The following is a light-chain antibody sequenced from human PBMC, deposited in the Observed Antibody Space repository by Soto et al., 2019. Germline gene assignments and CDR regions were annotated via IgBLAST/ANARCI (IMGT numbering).Light chain of an antibody. CDR2: DVN. J-gene: IGLJ2*01. CDR3: SSYTSSSIVV. V-gene: IGLV2-14*01. Sequence: QSVLTQPASVSGSPGQSITISCTGTSSDVGGYNYVSWFQQHPGKAPKLMIYDVNSRPSGVSNRFSGSRSGNTASLTISGLQAEDEGDYYCSSYTSSSIVVFGGGTKVTVL. CDR1: SSDVGGYNY.